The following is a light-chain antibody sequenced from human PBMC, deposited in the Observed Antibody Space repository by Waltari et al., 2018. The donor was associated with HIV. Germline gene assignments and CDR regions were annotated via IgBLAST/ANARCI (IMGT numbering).Light chain of an antibody. V-gene: IGKV2-28*01. J-gene: IGKJ2*01. CDR3: MQALGTPRVT. CDR1: QSLLHNNGYNY. Sequence: DFVMTQSPLSLLDTPEEPSPISHGSAQSLLHNNGYNYLDWYLQKPGQSPQLLIYWGSNRASGVPDRFSGSGSGTHFTLNISRVEAEDVGVYYCMQALGTPRVTFGQGTKLEV. CDR2: WGS.